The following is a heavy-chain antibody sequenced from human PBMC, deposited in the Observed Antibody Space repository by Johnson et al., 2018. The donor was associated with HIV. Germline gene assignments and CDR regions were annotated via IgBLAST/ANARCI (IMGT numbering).Heavy chain of an antibody. Sequence: LVESGGGLVQPGRSLRLSCAASGFTFDDYAMHWVRQAPGKGLEWVSGISWNSCSIGYADSVKGRFTIARDNAKNSLYLQMNSLRAEDTALYYCAKEAAMVQGGAFDIWGQGTMVTVSS. V-gene: IGHV3-9*01. J-gene: IGHJ3*02. D-gene: IGHD3-10*01. CDR1: GFTFDDYA. CDR2: ISWNSCSI. CDR3: AKEAAMVQGGAFDI.